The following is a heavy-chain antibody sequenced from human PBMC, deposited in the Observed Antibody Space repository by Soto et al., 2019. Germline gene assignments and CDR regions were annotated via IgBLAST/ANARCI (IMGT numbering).Heavy chain of an antibody. CDR2: IRPYNGNT. CDR3: ARDAPPEDY. V-gene: IGHV1-18*01. CDR1: GCTCINDQ. Sequence: VQLVHSGAEVKKPVASGKGYCSASGCTCINDQNSWVRQAPGQGLEWMGWIRPYNGNTNYAQKLQGRVTMTTDTSTSTAYMELRSLRSDDTAVYYCARDAPPEDYWGQGTLVTVSS. J-gene: IGHJ4*02.